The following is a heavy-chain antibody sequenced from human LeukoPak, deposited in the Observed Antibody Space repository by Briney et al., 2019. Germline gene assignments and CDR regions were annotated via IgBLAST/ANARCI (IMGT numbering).Heavy chain of an antibody. CDR1: GGSISRGDYY. CDR2: MYYSGST. D-gene: IGHD3-22*01. Sequence: SETLSLTCTVSGGSISRGDYYWSWIRQPPGKGLEWIGYMYYSGSTYYNPSLKSRSTISVETSKNQFSLKLSSVTAADTAVYYCARPYYYDSRIDPWGQGTLVTVSS. CDR3: ARPYYYDSRIDP. J-gene: IGHJ5*02. V-gene: IGHV4-30-4*01.